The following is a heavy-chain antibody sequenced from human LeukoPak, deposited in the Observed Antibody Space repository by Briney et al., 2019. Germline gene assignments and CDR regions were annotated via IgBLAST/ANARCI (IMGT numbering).Heavy chain of an antibody. CDR2: ITNSGTTI. V-gene: IGHV3-11*01. CDR1: GFNFSASY. D-gene: IGHD3-9*01. CDR3: ARDGHYDILTGYFQD. J-gene: IGHJ1*01. Sequence: GGSLRLSCATSGFNFSASYMSWIRQAPGKGLEWVSYITNSGTTIYYADPVKGRFTISRDNAKNSLYLQMNSLRAEDTAVYYCARDGHYDILTGYFQDWGQGTLVTVSS.